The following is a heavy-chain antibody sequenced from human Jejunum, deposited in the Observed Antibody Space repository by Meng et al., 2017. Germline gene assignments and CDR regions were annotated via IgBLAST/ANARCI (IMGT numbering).Heavy chain of an antibody. CDR1: GGSFSTYY. Sequence: QVTVQQWGAGLLKPSETLSLTCAFQGGSFSTYYWSWIRQPPGKGLEWLGQIHHSGSINDNPSLKGRVTMSVDTSRSQISLKLNSVTAADTAVYYCRLAYCVSDCGDYWGQGTLVTVSS. CDR3: RLAYCVSDCGDY. J-gene: IGHJ4*02. D-gene: IGHD2-21*02. CDR2: IHHSGSI. V-gene: IGHV4-34*01.